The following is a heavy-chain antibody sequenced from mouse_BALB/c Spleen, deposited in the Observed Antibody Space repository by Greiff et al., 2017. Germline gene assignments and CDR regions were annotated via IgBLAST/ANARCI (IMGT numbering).Heavy chain of an antibody. CDR1: GYAFTNYL. CDR2: INPGSGGT. J-gene: IGHJ4*01. V-gene: IGHV1-54*01. D-gene: IGHD1-1*01. CDR3: ARNYYGSSYYAMDY. Sequence: VQLQQSGAELVRPGTSVKVSCTASGYAFTNYLIEWVKQRPGQGLEWIGVINPGSGGTNYNEKFKGKATLTADKSSSTAYMQLSSLTSDDSAVYFCARNYYGSSYYAMDYWGQGTSVTVSS.